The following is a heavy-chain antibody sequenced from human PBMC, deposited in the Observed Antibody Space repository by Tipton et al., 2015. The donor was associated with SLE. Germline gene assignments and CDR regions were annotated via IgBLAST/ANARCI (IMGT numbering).Heavy chain of an antibody. CDR1: GGSISSSSYY. D-gene: IGHD4-17*01. CDR2: IYYSGST. V-gene: IGHV4-39*07. Sequence: TLSLTCTVSGGSISSSSYYWGWIPQPPGKGLEWIGSIYYSGSTHYNPSPKSRVTISVGTSKNHFSLKLRSVTAADTAVYYCARSHYGDAAYYWGQGTLVTVS. J-gene: IGHJ4*02. CDR3: ARSHYGDAAYY.